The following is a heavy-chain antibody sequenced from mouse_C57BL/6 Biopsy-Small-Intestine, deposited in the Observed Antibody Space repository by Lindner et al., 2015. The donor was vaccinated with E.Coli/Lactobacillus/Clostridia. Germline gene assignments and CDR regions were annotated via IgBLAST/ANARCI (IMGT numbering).Heavy chain of an antibody. CDR2: ISAYYGYT. Sequence: SVKVSCKTSGYTFINVGISWVRQAPGQGLEWMGWISAYYGYTNYGKKFQGRVTLTRDTSTSTAYMELRSLRSDDTAIYYCAREQEDVTVAGNGIWFDPWGQGTLVTVSS. CDR1: GYTFINVG. CDR3: AREQEDVTVAGNGIWFDP. V-gene: IGHV1S134*01. D-gene: IGHD1-3*01. J-gene: IGHJ4*01.